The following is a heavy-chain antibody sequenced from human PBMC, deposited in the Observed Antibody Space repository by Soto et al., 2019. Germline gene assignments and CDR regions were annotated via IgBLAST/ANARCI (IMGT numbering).Heavy chain of an antibody. CDR2: IDPKSGGT. V-gene: IGHV1-2*02. CDR3: ARVSVDVPE. D-gene: IGHD5-12*01. Sequence: QLVQSGAEVKKPGASVRVSCKTSGPTFIAYYIHWVRQAPGQGLEWMGWIDPKSGGTTYEQKFLGRVTRTRDTSINTAYMDLNRLTSDDTAVDYCARVSVDVPEWGQGTLITVSS. CDR1: GPTFIAYY. J-gene: IGHJ4*02.